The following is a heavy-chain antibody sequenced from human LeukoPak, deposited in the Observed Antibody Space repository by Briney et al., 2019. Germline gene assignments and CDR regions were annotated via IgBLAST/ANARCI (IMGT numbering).Heavy chain of an antibody. CDR2: IYSGGST. Sequence: PGRSLRLSCAASGFTFSNYGMHWVRQAPGKGLEWVSVIYSGGSTYYADSVKGRFTISRDNSKNTLYLQMNSLRAEDTAVYYCARGVRGHYFDYWGQGTLVTVSS. V-gene: IGHV3-53*01. CDR1: GFTFSNYG. D-gene: IGHD3-10*01. CDR3: ARGVRGHYFDY. J-gene: IGHJ4*02.